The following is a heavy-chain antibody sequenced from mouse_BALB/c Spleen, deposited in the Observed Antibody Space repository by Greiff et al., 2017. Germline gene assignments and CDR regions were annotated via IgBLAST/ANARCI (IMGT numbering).Heavy chain of an antibody. J-gene: IGHJ4*01. CDR1: GFTFSSYA. CDR3: ARQEGTGLKDY. CDR2: ISSGGSYT. V-gene: IGHV5-9-3*01. D-gene: IGHD3-1*01. Sequence: EVQLVESGGGLVKPGGSLKLSCAASGFTFSSYAMSWVRQTPEKRLEWVATISSGGSYTYYPDSVKGRFTISRDNAKNTLYLQMSSLRSEDTAMYYCARQEGTGLKDYWGQGTSVTVSS.